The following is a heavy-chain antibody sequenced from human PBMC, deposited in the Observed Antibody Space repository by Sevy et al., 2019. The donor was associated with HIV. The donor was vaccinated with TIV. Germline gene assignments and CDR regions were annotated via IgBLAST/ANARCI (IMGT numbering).Heavy chain of an antibody. Sequence: GGSLRLSCAASGFTFSSYSINWVRLAPGKGLEWVSSISTNHIYYADSVKGRFTISRDIAQNSLYLQMNSLRAEDTAVYYCARDSYGNFHMDVWGEGTMVTVSS. J-gene: IGHJ6*03. CDR3: ARDSYGNFHMDV. CDR2: ISTNHI. CDR1: GFTFSSYS. V-gene: IGHV3-21*01. D-gene: IGHD3-16*01.